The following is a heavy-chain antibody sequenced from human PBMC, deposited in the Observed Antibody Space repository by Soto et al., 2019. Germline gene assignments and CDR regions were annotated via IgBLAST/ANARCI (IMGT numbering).Heavy chain of an antibody. J-gene: IGHJ4*02. CDR3: TRGGPLGNYFDY. V-gene: IGHV3-15*07. D-gene: IGHD2-15*01. CDR2: IKWSSHVGAV. Sequence: EVQLVESGGALVRPGGSLRLSCAASGFTFSDAWMNWVRQAPGKGLEWVGRIKWSSHVGAVDYGAPVKGRFTISRDDSRTTLYLPLNSLTTEDTAVYYCTRGGPLGNYFDYWGQGTLVTVSA. CDR1: GFTFSDAW.